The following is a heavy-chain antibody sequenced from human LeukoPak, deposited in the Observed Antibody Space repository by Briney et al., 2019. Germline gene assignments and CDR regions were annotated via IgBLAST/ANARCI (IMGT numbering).Heavy chain of an antibody. D-gene: IGHD3-16*01. CDR2: IVVGSGNT. CDR3: AKDDDWGRFNH. CDR1: GFTFTSSA. Sequence: WASVKVSCKASGFTFTSSAMQWVRQARGQRLEWIGWIVVGSGNTNYAQKFQERVTITRDMSTSTAYMELSSLRAEDTAMYYCAKDDDWGRFNHWGQGTLVTVSS. V-gene: IGHV1-58*02. J-gene: IGHJ1*01.